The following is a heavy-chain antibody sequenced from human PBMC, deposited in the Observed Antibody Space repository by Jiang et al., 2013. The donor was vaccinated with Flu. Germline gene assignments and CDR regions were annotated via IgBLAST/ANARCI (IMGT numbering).Heavy chain of an antibody. CDR2: INADNGNT. D-gene: IGHD4-11*01. V-gene: IGHV1-18*01. CDR1: GYTFTNYG. Sequence: SGAEVKKPGASVKVSCKASGYTFTNYGISWVRQAPGQGLEWVGWINADNGNTNYAQNLQGRVTVTTDTSTSTAYMELRSLRSDDTAVYYCARDINYIIDYWGQGTLVTVSS. CDR3: ARDINYIIDY. J-gene: IGHJ4*02.